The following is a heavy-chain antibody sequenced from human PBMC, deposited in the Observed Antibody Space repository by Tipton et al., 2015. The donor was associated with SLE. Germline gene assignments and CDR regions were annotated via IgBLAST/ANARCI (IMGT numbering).Heavy chain of an antibody. J-gene: IGHJ3*02. Sequence: TLSLTCTVSGGSISSSSYYWGWIRQPPGKGLEWIGSIYYSGSTYYNPSLKSRVTISVDTSKNQFSLKLSSVTAADTAVYYCARDTDSWGKYDAFDIWGQGTMVTVSS. CDR2: IYYSGST. V-gene: IGHV4-39*07. CDR3: ARDTDSWGKYDAFDI. D-gene: IGHD3-16*01. CDR1: GGSISSSSYY.